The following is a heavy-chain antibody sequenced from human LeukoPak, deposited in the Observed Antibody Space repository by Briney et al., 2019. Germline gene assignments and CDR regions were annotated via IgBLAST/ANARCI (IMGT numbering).Heavy chain of an antibody. CDR1: GFTFSSYA. Sequence: GSLRLSCAASGFTFSSYAMSWVRQAPGKGLEWVSAISGSGGSTYYADSVKGRFTISRDNSKNTPYLQMNSLRAEDTAVYYCAGIAAAGLGIDYWGQGTLVTVSS. CDR2: ISGSGGST. V-gene: IGHV3-23*01. CDR3: AGIAAAGLGIDY. J-gene: IGHJ4*02. D-gene: IGHD6-13*01.